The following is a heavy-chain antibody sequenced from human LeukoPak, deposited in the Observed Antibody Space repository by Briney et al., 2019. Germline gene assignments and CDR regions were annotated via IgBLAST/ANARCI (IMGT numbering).Heavy chain of an antibody. D-gene: IGHD6-6*01. CDR2: MNPNSGNT. CDR1: GYTFTSYD. Sequence: GASVKVSCKASGYTFTSYDINWVRQATGQGLEWMGWMNPNSGNTGYAQKFQGRVTMTRNTSISTAYMELCSLRSEDTAVYYCARVLSSIPSRPFDYWGQGTLVTVSS. CDR3: ARVLSSIPSRPFDY. V-gene: IGHV1-8*01. J-gene: IGHJ4*02.